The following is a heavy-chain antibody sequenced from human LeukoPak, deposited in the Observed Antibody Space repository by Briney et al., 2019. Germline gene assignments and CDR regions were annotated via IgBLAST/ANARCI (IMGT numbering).Heavy chain of an antibody. CDR3: ARDLVAAAGPMDV. V-gene: IGHV4-31*03. D-gene: IGHD6-13*01. J-gene: IGHJ6*02. Sequence: SETLSLTCTVSGGSISSGGYYWSWVRQHPGKGLEWIGYIYYSGSTYYNPSLKSRVTISVDTSKNQFSRKLSSVTAADTAVYYCARDLVAAAGPMDVWGQGTTVTVSS. CDR1: GGSISSGGYY. CDR2: IYYSGST.